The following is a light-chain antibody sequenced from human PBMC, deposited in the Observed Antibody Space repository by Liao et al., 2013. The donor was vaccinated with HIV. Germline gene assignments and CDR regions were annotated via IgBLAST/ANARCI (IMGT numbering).Light chain of an antibody. J-gene: IGLJ3*02. CDR2: QDN. CDR3: QAWDSFSWV. CDR1: KLGDKY. V-gene: IGLV3-1*01. Sequence: SYELSQPPSVSVSPGQTANITCSGDKLGDKYACWYQQKPGQSPVLVMYQDNKRPSGIPERFSGSNSGNTATLTIRGTQAMDEADYYCQAWDSFSWVFGGGTKLTVL.